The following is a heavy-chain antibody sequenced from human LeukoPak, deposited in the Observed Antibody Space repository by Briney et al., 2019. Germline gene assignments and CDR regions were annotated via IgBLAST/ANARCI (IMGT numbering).Heavy chain of an antibody. V-gene: IGHV1-8*01. CDR3: VRTPPNWGFDY. Sequence: AASVKVSCKASGYTFTSHDINWVRQATGQGLEWMGWMSPNSGDTGYARKFQGRVTMTSDSSISTAYMELSSLRSEDTAIYYCVRTPPNWGFDYWGQGTLVTVSS. CDR1: GYTFTSHD. D-gene: IGHD7-27*01. CDR2: MSPNSGDT. J-gene: IGHJ4*02.